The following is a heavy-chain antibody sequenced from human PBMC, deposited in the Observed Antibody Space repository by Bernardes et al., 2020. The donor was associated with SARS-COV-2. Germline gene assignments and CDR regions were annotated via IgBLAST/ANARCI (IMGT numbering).Heavy chain of an antibody. Sequence: LRLSCAASGFTFSNYAMNWVRRAPGKGLEWVSTINHGGQNTHYADSVRGRFIISRDNSKNILFLQMDSLRAEDTAVYHCAKDLDSSGWYEGDYWGQGTLVTVSS. V-gene: IGHV3-23*01. CDR1: GFTFSNYA. CDR3: AKDLDSSGWYEGDY. CDR2: INHGGQNT. D-gene: IGHD6-19*01. J-gene: IGHJ4*02.